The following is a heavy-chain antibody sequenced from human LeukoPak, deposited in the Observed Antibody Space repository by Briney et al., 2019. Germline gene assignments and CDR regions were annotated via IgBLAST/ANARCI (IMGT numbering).Heavy chain of an antibody. V-gene: IGHV3-21*01. J-gene: IGHJ4*02. Sequence: GGSLRLSCAASGFTFSSYWMSWVRQAPGKGLEWVSSISSSSTYIYYADSVKGRFTISRDNAKNSLYLQMNSLRAEDTAVYYCARGPYDFWSGYQDYWGQGTLVTVSS. CDR3: ARGPYDFWSGYQDY. CDR1: GFTFSSYW. CDR2: ISSSSTYI. D-gene: IGHD3-3*01.